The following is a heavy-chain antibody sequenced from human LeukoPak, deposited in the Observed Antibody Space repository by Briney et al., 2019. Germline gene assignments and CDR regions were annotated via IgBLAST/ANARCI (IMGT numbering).Heavy chain of an antibody. J-gene: IGHJ4*02. D-gene: IGHD1-14*01. V-gene: IGHV3-30*02. CDR2: MRFDGSYK. CDR1: GFTFSSYG. Sequence: TGGSLRLSCAVSGFTFSSYGMHWVRQAPGKGLEWVAFMRFDGSYKYFADSVKGRFTISRDNSKNTLYLQMNSLRAEDTALYYCAKPAKTDYADYWGQGTLVTVSS. CDR3: AKPAKTDYADY.